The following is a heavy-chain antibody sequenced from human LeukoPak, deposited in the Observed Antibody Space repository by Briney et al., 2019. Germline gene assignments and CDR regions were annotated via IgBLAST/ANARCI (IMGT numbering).Heavy chain of an antibody. CDR1: GFTFSSYG. Sequence: GGSLRLSCAASGFTFSSYGMHWVRQAPGKGLEWVAVISYDGSNKYYADSVKGRFTISRDNSKNTLYLQMNSLRAEDTAVYYCAKSLDYGGQGTLVTVPS. V-gene: IGHV3-30*18. J-gene: IGHJ4*02. CDR2: ISYDGSNK. CDR3: AKSLDY.